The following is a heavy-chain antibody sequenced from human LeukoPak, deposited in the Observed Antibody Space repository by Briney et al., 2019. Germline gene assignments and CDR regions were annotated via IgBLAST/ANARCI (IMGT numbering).Heavy chain of an antibody. CDR1: GYTFTSYY. J-gene: IGHJ6*03. Sequence: GASVKVSCKASGYTFTSYYMHWVRQAPGQGLEWMGWINPNSGGTNYAQKFQGRVTMTRDTSISTAYMELSRLRSDDTAVYYCARDKGYCSGGSCSSYYYMDVWGKGTTVTISS. D-gene: IGHD2-15*01. CDR2: INPNSGGT. CDR3: ARDKGYCSGGSCSSYYYMDV. V-gene: IGHV1-2*02.